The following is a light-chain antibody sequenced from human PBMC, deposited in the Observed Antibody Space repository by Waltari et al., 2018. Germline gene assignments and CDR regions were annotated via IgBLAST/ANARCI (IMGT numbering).Light chain of an antibody. CDR3: QQNSNVPPT. V-gene: IGKV1-39*01. Sequence: DIEMTQSPSSLSASVGDRVIITCRASQSIGPYINWYQQKPGTAPKLLIYDASIVQTGVTSKFCGSGSGTVSTLSISSLQPEDFATYYCQQNSNVPPTFGLGTKVEIK. CDR1: QSIGPY. J-gene: IGKJ1*01. CDR2: DAS.